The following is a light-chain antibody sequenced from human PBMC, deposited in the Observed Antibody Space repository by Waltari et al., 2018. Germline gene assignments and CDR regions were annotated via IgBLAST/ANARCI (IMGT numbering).Light chain of an antibody. CDR2: AAS. CDR1: QLLSRSR. J-gene: IGKJ2*01. V-gene: IGKV3-20*01. Sequence: EVVLTQSPGTLSLSPGERATLSCRASQLLSRSRLAWYQQKVGQAPRLLIYAASHSATGIPDRVSVGGSGTYFSLIIPRVEPEDVALYYCQQYGSSVIYTFGQGTKLEI. CDR3: QQYGSSVIYT.